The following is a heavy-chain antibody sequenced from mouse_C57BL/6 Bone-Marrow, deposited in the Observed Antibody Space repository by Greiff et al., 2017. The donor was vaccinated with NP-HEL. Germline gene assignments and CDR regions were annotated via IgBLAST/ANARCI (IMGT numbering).Heavy chain of an antibody. V-gene: IGHV1-52*01. CDR1: GYTFTSYW. Sequence: VQLQQPGAELVRPGSSVKLSCKASGYTFTSYWMHWVKQRPIQGLEWIGNIDPSDSETHYNQKFKDKATLTVDKSSSTAYMQLSSLTSEDSAVYYWARGGPYAMDYWGQGTSVTVSS. CDR2: IDPSDSET. CDR3: ARGGPYAMDY. J-gene: IGHJ4*01.